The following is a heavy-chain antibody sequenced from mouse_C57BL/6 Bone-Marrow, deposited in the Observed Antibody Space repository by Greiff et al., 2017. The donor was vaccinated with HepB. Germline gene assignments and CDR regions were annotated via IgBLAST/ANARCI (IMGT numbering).Heavy chain of an antibody. Sequence: VHVKQSGPVLARPGASVKMSCKTSGYTFTSYWMHWVKQRPGQGLEWIGAIYPGNSDTSYNQKFKGKAKLTAVTSASTAYMELSSLTNKDSAVSNCTRGRYDYYGPSWFAYWGQGTLVTVSA. J-gene: IGHJ3*01. D-gene: IGHD1-1*01. CDR3: TRGRYDYYGPSWFAY. CDR2: IYPGNSDT. CDR1: GYTFTSYW. V-gene: IGHV1-5*01.